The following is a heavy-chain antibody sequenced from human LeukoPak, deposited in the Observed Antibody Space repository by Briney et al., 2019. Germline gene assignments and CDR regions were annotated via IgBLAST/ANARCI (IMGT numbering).Heavy chain of an antibody. CDR2: INWNGGST. V-gene: IGHV3-20*04. J-gene: IGHJ6*04. Sequence: PGGSLRLSCAASGFTFDDYGMSWVRQAPGKGLEWVSGINWNGGSTGYADSVKGRFTISRDNAKNSLYLQMNSLRAEDTAVYYCAELGITMIGGVWGKGTTVTISS. CDR1: GFTFDDYG. D-gene: IGHD3-10*02. CDR3: AELGITMIGGV.